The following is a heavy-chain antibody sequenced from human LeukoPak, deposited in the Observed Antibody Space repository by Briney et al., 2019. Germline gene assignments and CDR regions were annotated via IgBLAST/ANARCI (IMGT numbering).Heavy chain of an antibody. J-gene: IGHJ4*01. Sequence: GGSLRLSCAASGFTFSSYDMHWVRQATGKGLEWVSAIGTAGDTYYPGSVKGRFTISRDNSKNTLYLQMNSLRAEDTAVYYCARAVYYSNYLGYWGQGTLVTVSS. CDR3: ARAVYYSNYLGY. V-gene: IGHV3-13*04. CDR1: GFTFSSYD. CDR2: IGTAGDT. D-gene: IGHD3-10*01.